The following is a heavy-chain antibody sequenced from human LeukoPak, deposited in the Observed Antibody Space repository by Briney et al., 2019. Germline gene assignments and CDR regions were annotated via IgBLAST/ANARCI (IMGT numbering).Heavy chain of an antibody. Sequence: PGGSLRLSCVASVFTFSYYSMNWVREALGKGLEWVSYINSISGEIWYADSVKGRFTISRDDAKNSLYLQMNSLRDEDTAVYYCARDHGYAFDYWGQGTLVTVSS. V-gene: IGHV3-48*02. CDR2: INSISGEI. CDR1: VFTFSYYS. CDR3: ARDHGYAFDY. J-gene: IGHJ4*02. D-gene: IGHD5-12*01.